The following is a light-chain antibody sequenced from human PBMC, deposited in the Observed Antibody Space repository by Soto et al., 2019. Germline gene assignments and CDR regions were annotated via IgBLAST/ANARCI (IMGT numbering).Light chain of an antibody. V-gene: IGLV2-8*01. J-gene: IGLJ2*01. CDR3: SSYAGSNNVV. CDR2: EVS. CDR1: SSDVGGYHY. Sequence: QSALTQPPSASGSPGQSVTISCTGTSSDVGGYHYVSWYQQHPGKAPKLMIYEVSKRPSGVPDRFSGSKSGNTASLTVSGLQAEDEDDYYCSSYAGSNNVVFGGGTQLTVL.